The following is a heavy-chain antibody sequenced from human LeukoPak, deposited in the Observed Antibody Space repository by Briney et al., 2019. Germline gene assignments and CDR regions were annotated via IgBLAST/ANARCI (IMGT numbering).Heavy chain of an antibody. CDR1: GYTFTSYD. D-gene: IGHD3-10*01. CDR2: MNPNSGNT. Sequence: ASVKVSCKASGYTFTSYDINWVRQATGQGLEWMGWMNPNSGNTGYAQKFQGRVTMTRNTSISTAYMELSSLRSEDTAVYYCARGHTMVRGVINYYYYHGMDVWGQGTTVTVSS. CDR3: ARGHTMVRGVINYYYYHGMDV. V-gene: IGHV1-8*01. J-gene: IGHJ6*02.